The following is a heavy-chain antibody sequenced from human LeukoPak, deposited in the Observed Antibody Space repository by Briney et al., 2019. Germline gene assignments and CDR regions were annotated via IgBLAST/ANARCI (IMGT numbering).Heavy chain of an antibody. CDR1: GGTFISYA. V-gene: IGHV1-18*01. CDR3: ARPRGTVTTSVVFVGGWFDP. CDR2: ISAYNGNT. D-gene: IGHD4-11*01. J-gene: IGHJ5*02. Sequence: ASVRVSSKASGGTFISYAISWVRQAPGQGLEWMGWISAYNGNTNYTQKLQGRVTITTDTTTSTAYMELRSLRSDDTGVYYCARPRGTVTTSVVFVGGWFDPWGQGTLVTVSS.